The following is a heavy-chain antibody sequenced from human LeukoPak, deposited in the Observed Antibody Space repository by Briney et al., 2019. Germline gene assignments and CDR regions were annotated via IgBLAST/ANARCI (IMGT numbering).Heavy chain of an antibody. Sequence: GASVKVSCKASGYTFTSYAMHWVRQAPGQRLEWMGWINAGNGNTKYSQKFQGRVTITRDTSASTAYMELSSLRSEDTAVYYCARELYSSSWSPYNWFDPWGQRTLVTVSS. J-gene: IGHJ5*02. V-gene: IGHV1-3*01. CDR3: ARELYSSSWSPYNWFDP. CDR1: GYTFTSYA. D-gene: IGHD6-13*01. CDR2: INAGNGNT.